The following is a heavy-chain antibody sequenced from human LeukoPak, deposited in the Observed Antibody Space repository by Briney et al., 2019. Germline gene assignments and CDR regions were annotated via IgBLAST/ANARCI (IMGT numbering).Heavy chain of an antibody. J-gene: IGHJ4*02. CDR3: ARGFRGASFDY. CDR1: GESFDGYY. CDR2: INHVGIT. V-gene: IGHV4-34*01. Sequence: PSETLSLTCAVYGESFDGYYWSWIRQSPGKGLEWIGHINHVGITNHNPSLKSRVTISVDTSKNQFTLKVRSVTAADTGVYYCARGFRGASFDYWGQGTLVTVSS. D-gene: IGHD1-26*01.